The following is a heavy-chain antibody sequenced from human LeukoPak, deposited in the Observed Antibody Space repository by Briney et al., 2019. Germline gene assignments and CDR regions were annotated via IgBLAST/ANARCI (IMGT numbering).Heavy chain of an antibody. CDR1: GFTFSSYS. CDR3: ARDLQFEADYGDYGAFYI. J-gene: IGHJ3*02. D-gene: IGHD4-17*01. CDR2: ISSSSSTI. V-gene: IGHV3-48*02. Sequence: GGSLRLSCAASGFTFSSYSMNWVRQAPGKGLEWVSYISSSSSTIYYADSVKGRFTISRDNAKNSLYLQMNSLRDEDTAVYYCARDLQFEADYGDYGAFYIWGQGTMVTVSS.